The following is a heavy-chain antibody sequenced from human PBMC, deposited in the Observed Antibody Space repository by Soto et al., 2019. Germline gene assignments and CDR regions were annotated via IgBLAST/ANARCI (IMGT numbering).Heavy chain of an antibody. Sequence: SETLSLTCTVSGGSISSGGYYWSWIRQHPGKGLEWIGYIYYSGSTYYNPSLKSRVTISVDTSKNQFSLKLSSVTAADTAVYYCARVTLSHGAFDIWGQGTMVT. J-gene: IGHJ3*02. V-gene: IGHV4-31*03. CDR2: IYYSGST. CDR1: GGSISSGGYY. CDR3: ARVTLSHGAFDI.